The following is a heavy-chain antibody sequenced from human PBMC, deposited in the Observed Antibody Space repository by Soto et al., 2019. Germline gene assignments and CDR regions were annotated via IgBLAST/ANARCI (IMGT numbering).Heavy chain of an antibody. V-gene: IGHV4-59*01. CDR1: SGSISRYY. D-gene: IGHD5-12*01. Sequence: QVQLQESGPGLVKPSATLSLPCTVSSGSISRYYWSWIPQPPGKGLEWIGYSNYSGSTNYNPSLKSRVTITIDTSKTQFSLKLSSVTAADTAVYYCESGGCLRCDPWGHGTLVTVSS. J-gene: IGHJ5*02. CDR2: SNYSGST. CDR3: ESGGCLRCDP.